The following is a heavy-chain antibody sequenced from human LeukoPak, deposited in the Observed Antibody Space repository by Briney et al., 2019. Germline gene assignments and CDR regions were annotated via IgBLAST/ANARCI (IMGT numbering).Heavy chain of an antibody. Sequence: PGGSLRLSCAASGFTFSSYAMHWVRQAPGKGLEWVAVISYDGSNKYYADSVKGRFTISRDNSKNTLYLQMNSLRAEDTAVYYCARDGHKGHAFDIWGQGTMVTVSS. CDR2: ISYDGSNK. CDR1: GFTFSSYA. V-gene: IGHV3-30*01. D-gene: IGHD2-21*01. CDR3: ARDGHKGHAFDI. J-gene: IGHJ3*02.